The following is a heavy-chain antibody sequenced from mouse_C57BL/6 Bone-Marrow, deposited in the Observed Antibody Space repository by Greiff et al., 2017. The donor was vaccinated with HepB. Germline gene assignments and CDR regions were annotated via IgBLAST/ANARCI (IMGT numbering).Heavy chain of an antibody. CDR2: SRNKANDYTT. D-gene: IGHD1-1*01. J-gene: IGHJ2*01. CDR3: AREYYYGSSYEGY. V-gene: IGHV7-1*01. Sequence: EVKLVESGGGLVQSGRSLRLSCATSGFTFSDFYMEWVRQAPGKGLEWIAASRNKANDYTTEYNASVKGRFIVSRDTSQSILYLQMNALRAEDTAIYYCAREYYYGSSYEGYWGQGTTLTVSS. CDR1: GFTFSDFY.